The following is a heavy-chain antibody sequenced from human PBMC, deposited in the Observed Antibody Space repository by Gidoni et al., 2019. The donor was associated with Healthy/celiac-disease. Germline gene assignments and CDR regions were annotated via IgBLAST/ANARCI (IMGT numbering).Heavy chain of an antibody. D-gene: IGHD3-9*01. CDR1: GGSFSGYY. V-gene: IGHV4-34*01. J-gene: IGHJ4*02. Sequence: QVQLQQWGAGLLKPSETLSLTCAVYGGSFSGYYWSWIRQPPGKGLEGIGEINHSGSTNYNPSLKSRVTISVDTSKNQFSLKLSSVTAADTAVYYCARGLRYFDWLFYYFDYWGQGTLVTVSS. CDR3: ARGLRYFDWLFYYFDY. CDR2: INHSGST.